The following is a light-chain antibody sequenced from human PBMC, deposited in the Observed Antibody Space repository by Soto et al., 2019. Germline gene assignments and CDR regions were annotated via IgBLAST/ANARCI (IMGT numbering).Light chain of an antibody. CDR3: SSFTSSSLPYV. Sequence: QSALTQPASVSGSPGQSVTVSCTGTSSDVAGYDYVSWYQQHPGKAPKLIIYDVTNRPSGVSNRFSGSKSGNTASLTISGLQAEDEADYYCSSFTSSSLPYVFGTGTKLAVL. V-gene: IGLV2-14*01. CDR2: DVT. CDR1: SSDVAGYDY. J-gene: IGLJ1*01.